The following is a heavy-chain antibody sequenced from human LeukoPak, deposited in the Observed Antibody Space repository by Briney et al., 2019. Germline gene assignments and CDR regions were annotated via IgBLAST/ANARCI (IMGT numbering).Heavy chain of an antibody. J-gene: IGHJ4*02. CDR3: ARGRVVIPEGPDY. V-gene: IGHV3-30-3*01. CDR2: ISYDGSNK. Sequence: PGGSLRLSCAASGFTFGSYAMHWVRQAPGKGLEWVAVISYDGSNKYYADSVKGRFTISRDNSKNTLYLQMNSLRAEDTAVYYCARGRVVIPEGPDYWGQGTLVTVSS. D-gene: IGHD3-10*01. CDR1: GFTFGSYA.